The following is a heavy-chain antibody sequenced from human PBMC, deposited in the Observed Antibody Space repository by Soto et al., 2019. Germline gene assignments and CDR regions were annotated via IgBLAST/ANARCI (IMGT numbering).Heavy chain of an antibody. CDR3: VGGYPWVGFDY. Sequence: PSETLSLTCTVSGGSISSSSYYRGWIRQPPGKGLEWIGSIYYSGSTYYNPSLKSRVTISTDTSKNQFSLKLSSVTATDTAVYNCVGGYPWVGFDYWGQGTLVTVSS. V-gene: IGHV4-39*01. CDR2: IYYSGST. J-gene: IGHJ4*02. D-gene: IGHD3-22*01. CDR1: GGSISSSSYY.